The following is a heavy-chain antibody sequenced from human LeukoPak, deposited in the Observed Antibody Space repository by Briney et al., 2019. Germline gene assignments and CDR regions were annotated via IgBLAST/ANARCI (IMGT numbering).Heavy chain of an antibody. J-gene: IGHJ4*02. V-gene: IGHV3-33*08. CDR2: IWYDGSNK. Sequence: PGGSLRLSCAASGFTVSNCWMSWVRQAPGKGLEWVAVIWYDGSNKYYADSVKGRFTISRDNSKNTLYLQMNSLRAEDTAVYYCARDSSTKDYYDSSGYDPYFDYWGQGTLVTVSS. D-gene: IGHD3-22*01. CDR1: GFTVSNCW. CDR3: ARDSSTKDYYDSSGYDPYFDY.